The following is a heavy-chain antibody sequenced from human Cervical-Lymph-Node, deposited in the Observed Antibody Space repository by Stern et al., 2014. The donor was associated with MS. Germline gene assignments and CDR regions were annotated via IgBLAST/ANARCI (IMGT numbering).Heavy chain of an antibody. J-gene: IGHJ4*02. V-gene: IGHV5-51*01. Sequence: VQLGQSGAEVKKPGESLKISCKLSGYSFTIYYIAWVRQMPVKGLEWMGVIYPYDSDTTYSPSFQGQFTISADKSITTAYLQWSSLRASDTAMYYCARHVQGFDYWGQGTLVTVSS. CDR1: GYSFTIYY. CDR2: IYPYDSDT. CDR3: ARHVQGFDY.